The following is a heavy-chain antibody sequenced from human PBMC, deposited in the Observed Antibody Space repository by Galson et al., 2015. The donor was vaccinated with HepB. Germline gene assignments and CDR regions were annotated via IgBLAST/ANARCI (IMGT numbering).Heavy chain of an antibody. CDR2: ISSSSSYT. D-gene: IGHD3-10*01. CDR3: ARDGDSGSYINWFDP. Sequence: SLRLSCAASGFTFSSYSMDWVRQAPGKGLEWVSYISSSSSYTNYADSVKGRFTISRDNAKNSLYLQMNSLRAEDTAVYYCARDGDSGSYINWFDPWGQGTLVTVSS. V-gene: IGHV3-21*05. J-gene: IGHJ5*02. CDR1: GFTFSSYS.